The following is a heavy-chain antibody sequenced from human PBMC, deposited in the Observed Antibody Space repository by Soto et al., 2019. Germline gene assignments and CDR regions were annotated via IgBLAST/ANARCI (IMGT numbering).Heavy chain of an antibody. J-gene: IGHJ2*01. D-gene: IGHD2-15*01. CDR3: ARKGYCSRGSCYIDNWYFDL. V-gene: IGHV3-30*01. Sequence: DSVKGRFTISRDNSKNTLYLQMDSLRPEDTAVYYCARKGYCSRGSCYIDNWYFDLWGRGTRVIVSS.